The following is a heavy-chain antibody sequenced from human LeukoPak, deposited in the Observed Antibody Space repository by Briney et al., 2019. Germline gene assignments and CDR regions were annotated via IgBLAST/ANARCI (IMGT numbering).Heavy chain of an antibody. Sequence: ASVKVSCKASGYTFTSYDINWVRQATGQGLEWMGWMNPNSGNTGYAQKFQGRVTMTRNTSISTAYMEQSSLRSEDTAVYYCARHPSRRENYYDSSGYGDYWGQGTLVTVSS. CDR2: MNPNSGNT. J-gene: IGHJ4*02. CDR1: GYTFTSYD. D-gene: IGHD3-22*01. V-gene: IGHV1-8*01. CDR3: ARHPSRRENYYDSSGYGDY.